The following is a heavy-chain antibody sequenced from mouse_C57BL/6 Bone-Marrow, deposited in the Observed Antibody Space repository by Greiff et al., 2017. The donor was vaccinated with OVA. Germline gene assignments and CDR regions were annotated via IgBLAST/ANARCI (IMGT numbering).Heavy chain of an antibody. V-gene: IGHV7-1*01. CDR2: SRNKANDYTT. D-gene: IGHD1-1*01. Sequence: EVKLVESGGGLVQSGRSLRLSCATSGFTFSDFYMEWVRQAPGKGLEWIAASRNKANDYTTEYSASVKGRFIVSRDTSQSILYLQMNALRAEDTAIYYCARGLYGSSYERYFDVWGTGTTVTVSS. CDR1: GFTFSDFY. J-gene: IGHJ1*03. CDR3: ARGLYGSSYERYFDV.